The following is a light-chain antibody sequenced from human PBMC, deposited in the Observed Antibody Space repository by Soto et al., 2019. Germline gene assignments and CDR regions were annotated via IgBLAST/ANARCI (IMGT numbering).Light chain of an antibody. CDR3: QQYNSYQWT. J-gene: IGKJ1*01. CDR1: QGIRND. CDR2: AAS. Sequence: IQMTQSPSSLPASVGDRVTITCRASQGIRNDLGWYQQKPGKAPNLLIYAASSLRGGVPSRFSGSGSGTEFTLTISSLQPDDFATYYCQQYNSYQWTFGQGTKVEIK. V-gene: IGKV1-17*01.